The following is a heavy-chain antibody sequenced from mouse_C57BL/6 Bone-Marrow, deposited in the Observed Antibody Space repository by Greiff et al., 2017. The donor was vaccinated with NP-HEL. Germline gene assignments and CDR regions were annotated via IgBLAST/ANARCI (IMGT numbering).Heavy chain of an antibody. Sequence: EVQVVESGGGLVQSGRSLRLSCATSGFTFSDFYMEWVRQAPGKGLEWIAASRNKANDYTTEYSASVKGRFIVSRDTSQSILYLQMNALRAEDTAIYYCARVGGYDEFDYWGQGTTLTVSS. J-gene: IGHJ2*01. CDR1: GFTFSDFY. CDR3: ARVGGYDEFDY. V-gene: IGHV7-1*01. CDR2: SRNKANDYTT. D-gene: IGHD2-2*01.